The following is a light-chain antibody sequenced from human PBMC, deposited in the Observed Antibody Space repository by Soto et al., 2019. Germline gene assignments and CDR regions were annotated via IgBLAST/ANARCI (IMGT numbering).Light chain of an antibody. V-gene: IGKV3-11*01. CDR3: QQYNVWPPL. CDR2: DAS. J-gene: IGKJ5*01. CDR1: LSVSVY. Sequence: VVLTQSSATPSLSPGERATLSWRTSLSVSVYLDWYQQKPGQAPRLLISDASNRATGIPARFSGSGSGTEFTLTISSLQSEDFAVYYCQQYNVWPPLFGQGTRLEIK.